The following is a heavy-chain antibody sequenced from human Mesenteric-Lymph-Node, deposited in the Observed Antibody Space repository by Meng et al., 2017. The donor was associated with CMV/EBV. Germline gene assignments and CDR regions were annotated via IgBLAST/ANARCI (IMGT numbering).Heavy chain of an antibody. CDR3: AKGPKADYTYGSVIYHNWYFDV. V-gene: IGHV3-23*01. CDR2: ISGSGGSA. Sequence: RVRQAPGKGLEWVSAISGSGGSANYAYYADSVKGRFSISRDNSKNTLYLQMNSLRAEDTAVYFCAKGPKADYTYGSVIYHNWYFDVWGRGTLVTVSS. J-gene: IGHJ2*01. D-gene: IGHD3-10*01.